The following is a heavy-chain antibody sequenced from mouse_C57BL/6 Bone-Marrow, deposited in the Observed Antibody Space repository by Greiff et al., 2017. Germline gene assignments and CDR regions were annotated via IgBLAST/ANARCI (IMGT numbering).Heavy chain of an antibody. V-gene: IGHV1-64*01. CDR1: GYTFTSYW. J-gene: IGHJ1*03. CDR2: IHPNSGST. D-gene: IGHD1-1*01. CDR3: ARWANLIHYGSSYVWYFDV. Sequence: QVQLQQPGAELVKPGASVKLSCKASGYTFTSYWMHWVKQRPGQGLEWIGMIHPNSGSTNYNEKFKSKATLTVDKSSSTAYMQLSSLTSEDSAVYYCARWANLIHYGSSYVWYFDVWGTGTTVTVSS.